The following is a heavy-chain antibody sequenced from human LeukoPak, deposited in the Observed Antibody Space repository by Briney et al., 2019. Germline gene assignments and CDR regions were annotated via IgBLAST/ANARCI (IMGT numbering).Heavy chain of an antibody. CDR2: ISWNDVST. CDR3: ARERGSSGYFDS. J-gene: IGHJ4*02. D-gene: IGHD6-6*01. CDR1: GFTFSSYE. Sequence: PGGSLRLSCAASGFTFSSYEMNWVRQAPGKGLEWVSLISWNDVSTYYADSVKGRFTISRDNSKNSLYLQMNSLTTEDTALYYCARERGSSGYFDSWGQGTLVTVSS. V-gene: IGHV3-43*01.